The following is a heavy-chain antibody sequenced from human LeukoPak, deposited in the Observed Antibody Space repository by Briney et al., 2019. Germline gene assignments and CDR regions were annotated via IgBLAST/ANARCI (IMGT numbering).Heavy chain of an antibody. CDR3: ARLDLGKFDP. D-gene: IGHD3/OR15-3a*01. J-gene: IGHJ5*02. CDR2: IYHSGST. V-gene: IGHV4-38-2*01. Sequence: SETLSLTCAVSGYSISSGYYWGWIRQPPGQGLEWIGSIYHSGSTYYNPSLKSRVTISVDTSKNQFSLKLSSVTAADTAVYYCARLDLGKFDPWGQGTLVTVSS. CDR1: GYSISSGYY.